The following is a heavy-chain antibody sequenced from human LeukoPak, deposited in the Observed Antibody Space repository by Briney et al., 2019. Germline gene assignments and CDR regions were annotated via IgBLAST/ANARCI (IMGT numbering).Heavy chain of an antibody. V-gene: IGHV3-30*01. D-gene: IGHD1-7*01. CDR2: ISYDGSNK. CDR1: GFTFSSYA. J-gene: IGHJ4*02. CDR3: ARAVRGTPLGWNYGGTFDY. Sequence: GGSLRLSCAASGFTFSSYAMHWVRQAPGKGLEWVAVISYDGSNKYYADSVKGRFTISRDNSKNTLYLQMNSLRAEDTAVYYCARAVRGTPLGWNYGGTFDYWGQGTLVTVSS.